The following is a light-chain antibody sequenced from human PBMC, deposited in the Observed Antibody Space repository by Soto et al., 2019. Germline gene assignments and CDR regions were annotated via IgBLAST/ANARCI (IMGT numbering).Light chain of an antibody. J-gene: IGKJ4*01. V-gene: IGKV1-27*01. CDR2: ATS. CDR1: QGIGGY. CDR3: QKYNSAPLT. Sequence: DIQMTQSPSSLSASLGDRVTISCRASQGIGGYLAWFQQKPGNVPKLLTYATSTLQSGIPSRFSGSGSGTDFTLTISSLQPEDVATYYCQKYNSAPLTFGGGTKVEIK.